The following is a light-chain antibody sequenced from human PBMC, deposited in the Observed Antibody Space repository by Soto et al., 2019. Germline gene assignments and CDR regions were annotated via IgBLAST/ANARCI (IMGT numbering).Light chain of an antibody. CDR2: AAS. J-gene: IGKJ1*01. Sequence: IVLTQSPDTLSLPPGERATLSCRASQSVSSSQLVWYQQKPGQAPRLLIYAASSRATGIPDRFCGSGSGTDFTLTVSEVETEDFAVYYCQHYANSVWTFGRGTKVVIK. CDR3: QHYANSVWT. V-gene: IGKV3-20*01. CDR1: QSVSSSQ.